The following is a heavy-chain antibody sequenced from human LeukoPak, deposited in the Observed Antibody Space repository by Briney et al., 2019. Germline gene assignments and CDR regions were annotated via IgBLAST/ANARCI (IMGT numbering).Heavy chain of an antibody. J-gene: IGHJ4*02. Sequence: SETLSLTCAVYGGSFSGYYWSWIRQPPGKGLEWIGEINQSGSTNYNPSLKSRVTISVDTSKNQFSLKLSSVTAADTAVYYCARGTVTLVDYWGQGTLVTVSS. V-gene: IGHV4-34*01. CDR2: INQSGST. CDR3: ARGTVTLVDY. D-gene: IGHD4-17*01. CDR1: GGSFSGYY.